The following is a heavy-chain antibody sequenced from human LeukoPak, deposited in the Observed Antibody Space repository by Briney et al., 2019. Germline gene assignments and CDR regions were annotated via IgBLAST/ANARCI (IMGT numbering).Heavy chain of an antibody. CDR1: GFTLTRFW. CDR3: AKVLVPWYFDL. CDR2: VSGDGSYT. V-gene: IGHV3-74*01. J-gene: IGHJ2*01. Sequence: PGGSLRLSCAASGFTLTRFWMHWVRQAPGKGLVWVSRVSGDGSYTDYANSVKGRFTISRDNSKNTLYLEMNSLRADDTAVYYCAKVLVPWYFDLWGRGTLVTVSA.